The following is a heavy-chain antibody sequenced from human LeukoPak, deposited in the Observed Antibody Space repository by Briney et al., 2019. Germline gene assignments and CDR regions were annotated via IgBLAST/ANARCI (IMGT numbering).Heavy chain of an antibody. J-gene: IGHJ6*02. V-gene: IGHV4-39*07. CDR3: ARGDSSDWYGGYYYYGMDV. D-gene: IGHD6-19*01. Sequence: PSETLSLTCTVSGGSISSSSSYWGWIRQPPGKGLEWIGSIYYSGSTYYNPSLKSRVTISVDTSKNQFSLKLSSVTAADTAVYYCARGDSSDWYGGYYYYGMDVWGQGTTVTVSS. CDR2: IYYSGST. CDR1: GGSISSSSSY.